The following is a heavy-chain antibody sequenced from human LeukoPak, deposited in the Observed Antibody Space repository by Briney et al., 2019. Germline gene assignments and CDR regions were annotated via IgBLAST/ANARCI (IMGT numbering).Heavy chain of an antibody. V-gene: IGHV1-24*01. CDR2: FDPEDGET. Sequence: ASVKVSCKVSGYTLTELSMHWVRQAPGKGLEWMGGFDPEDGETIYAQKFQGRVAMTEDTSTDTAYMELSSLRSEDTAVYYCATGGPTVTLDAFDIWGQGTMVTVSS. J-gene: IGHJ3*02. D-gene: IGHD4-17*01. CDR1: GYTLTELS. CDR3: ATGGPTVTLDAFDI.